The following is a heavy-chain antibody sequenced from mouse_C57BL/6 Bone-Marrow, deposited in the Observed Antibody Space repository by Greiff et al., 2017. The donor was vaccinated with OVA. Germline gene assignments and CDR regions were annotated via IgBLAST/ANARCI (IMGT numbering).Heavy chain of an antibody. CDR3: TFTGTDAMDY. CDR2: IDPEDGDT. D-gene: IGHD4-1*01. CDR1: GFNIKDYY. Sequence: EVQLVESGAELVRPGASVKLSCTASGFNIKDYYMHWVKQRPEQGLEWIGRIDPEDGDTEYDPKFQGKATMTAATSSNTAYLQRSSLTSEDTAVYYSTFTGTDAMDYWGQGTSVTVSS. V-gene: IGHV14-1*01. J-gene: IGHJ4*01.